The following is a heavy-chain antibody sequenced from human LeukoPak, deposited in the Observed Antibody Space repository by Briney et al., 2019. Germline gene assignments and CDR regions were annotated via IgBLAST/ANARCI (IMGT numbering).Heavy chain of an antibody. V-gene: IGHV3-21*01. CDR3: ARSFTSAGGLADY. Sequence: GGSLRLSCAASGFTFSSYSMNWVRQAPGKGLEWVSSISSSSSYIYYADSVKGRFTISRDNAKNSLYPQMNSLRAEDTAVYYCARSFTSAGGLADYWGQGTLVTVSS. CDR1: GFTFSSYS. CDR2: ISSSSSYI. D-gene: IGHD6-13*01. J-gene: IGHJ4*02.